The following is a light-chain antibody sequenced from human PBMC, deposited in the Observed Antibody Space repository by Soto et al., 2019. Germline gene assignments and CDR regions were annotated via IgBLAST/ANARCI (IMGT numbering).Light chain of an antibody. CDR1: QSVSSN. J-gene: IGKJ1*01. Sequence: EIVMTQSPATLSVSPGERATLSSRASQSVSSNLAWYQQKPGQAPRLLIYGASTRATDIPARFSGSGSGTEFTLTISRLEPEDFAVYYCQQYGSSPWTFGQGTKVDIK. CDR2: GAS. V-gene: IGKV3-15*01. CDR3: QQYGSSPWT.